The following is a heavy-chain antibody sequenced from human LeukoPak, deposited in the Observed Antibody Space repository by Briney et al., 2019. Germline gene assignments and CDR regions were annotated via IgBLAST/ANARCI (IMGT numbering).Heavy chain of an antibody. Sequence: SETLSLTCSVSNGSTTSDSYYWAWVRQPPGKGLEWIGSIFYSGKTYYSASLKSRVTVSLDTSKKNFSLRLSSVTAADAAVYYCARLWIVATWFDAWGQGALVTVSS. D-gene: IGHD2-2*03. CDR3: ARLWIVATWFDA. V-gene: IGHV4-39*02. CDR2: IFYSGKT. CDR1: NGSTTSDSYY. J-gene: IGHJ5*02.